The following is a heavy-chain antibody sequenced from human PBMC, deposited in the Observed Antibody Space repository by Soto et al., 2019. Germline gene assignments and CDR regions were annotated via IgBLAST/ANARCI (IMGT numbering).Heavy chain of an antibody. CDR1: GFSLSTSGVG. Sequence: QITLKESGPTLVKPTQTLTLTCTFSGFSLSTSGVGVGWIRQPPGKALEWLALMYWDDDKRYSPSLKSKLTITKDTSKNQVVLTMTNMDPVDTAPYYSAHTVHGTVNDYWGQATLVTVSS. CDR2: MYWDDDK. J-gene: IGHJ4*02. V-gene: IGHV2-5*02. D-gene: IGHD1-26*01. CDR3: AHTVHGTVNDY.